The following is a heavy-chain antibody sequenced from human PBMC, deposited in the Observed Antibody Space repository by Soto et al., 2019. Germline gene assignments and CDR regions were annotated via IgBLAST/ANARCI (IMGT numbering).Heavy chain of an antibody. J-gene: IGHJ4*02. D-gene: IGHD6-19*01. V-gene: IGHV1-69*12. Sequence: QVQLVQSGAEVKKPGSSVKVSCKASGGTFSSYASSWVRQAPGQGLEWMGGFIPIFGTANYAQKFQGRVTITADESTSTAYMELSSLRSEDTAVYYGARLPVADLYRDYWGQGTLVTVSS. CDR3: ARLPVADLYRDY. CDR2: FIPIFGTA. CDR1: GGTFSSYA.